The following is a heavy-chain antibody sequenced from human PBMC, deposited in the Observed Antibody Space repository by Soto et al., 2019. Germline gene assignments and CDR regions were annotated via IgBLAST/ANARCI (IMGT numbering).Heavy chain of an antibody. CDR1: GGSISSSSYS. CDR3: ATRQGGSYNWFDP. V-gene: IGHV4-39*01. Sequence: SETLSRTWTVSGGSISSSSYSWAWIRQPPGKGLEWIGTLYYSGNTYYNPSLKSRVTISVDTSKNQFSLKLSSVTAADTAVYYCATRQGGSYNWFDPWGQGTLVTVSS. J-gene: IGHJ5*02. CDR2: LYYSGNT. D-gene: IGHD2-15*01.